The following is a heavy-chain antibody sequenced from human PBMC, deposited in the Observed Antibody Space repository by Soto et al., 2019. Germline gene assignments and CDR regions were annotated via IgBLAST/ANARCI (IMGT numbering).Heavy chain of an antibody. J-gene: IGHJ4*02. V-gene: IGHV3-53*01. Sequence: VGSLRLSCAASGFTVSSDYMSWVRQARVKGLEWVSVIYSGGSTYYADSVKGRFTISRDNSKNTLYLQMNSLRAEDTAVYYCARCPSQYYDILTGYSHWGQGTLVTVSS. D-gene: IGHD3-9*01. CDR2: IYSGGST. CDR1: GFTVSSDY. CDR3: ARCPSQYYDILTGYSH.